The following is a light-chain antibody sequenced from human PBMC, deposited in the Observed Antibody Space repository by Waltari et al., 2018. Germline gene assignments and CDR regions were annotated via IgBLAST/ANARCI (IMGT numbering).Light chain of an antibody. CDR2: LGS. Sequence: EIVMTQSPLSLPVTAGEPASISCRSSQSLLYSNGNNHLDWHLQKPGQSPQLLIHLGSNRAPGVPDRFSGSGSGTDFTLKISRVEAEDVGVYYCMQTLQTPLTFGGGTKVEI. V-gene: IGKV2-28*01. CDR3: MQTLQTPLT. J-gene: IGKJ4*01. CDR1: QSLLYSNGNNH.